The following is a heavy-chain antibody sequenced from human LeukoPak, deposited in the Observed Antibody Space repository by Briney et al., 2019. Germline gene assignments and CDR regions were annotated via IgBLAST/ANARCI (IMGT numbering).Heavy chain of an antibody. CDR3: ARGRGGYSSSWYSGFDY. V-gene: IGHV4-59*01. CDR2: IYYSGST. CDR1: GGSISSYY. Sequence: PSETLSLTCTVSGGSISSYYWSWIRQPPGKGLEWIGYIYYSGSTNYKPSLKSRVTISVDTSKNQFSLKLSSVTAADTAVYYCARGRGGYSSSWYSGFDYWGQGTLVTVSS. J-gene: IGHJ4*02. D-gene: IGHD6-13*01.